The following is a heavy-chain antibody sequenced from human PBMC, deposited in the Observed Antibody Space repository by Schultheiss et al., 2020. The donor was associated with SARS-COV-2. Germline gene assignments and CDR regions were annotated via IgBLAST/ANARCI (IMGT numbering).Heavy chain of an antibody. D-gene: IGHD2/OR15-2a*01. CDR3: ARYVTVPDAFDI. CDR2: IYHSGST. Sequence: SETLSLTCAVSGGSVSSTNWWGWVRQSPGQGLEWIGSIYHSGSTYYNPSLKSRVTISVDTSKNQFSLQLNSVTPEDTAVYYCARYVTVPDAFDIWGQGTMVTVSS. V-gene: IGHV4-4*02. CDR1: GGSVSSTNW. J-gene: IGHJ3*02.